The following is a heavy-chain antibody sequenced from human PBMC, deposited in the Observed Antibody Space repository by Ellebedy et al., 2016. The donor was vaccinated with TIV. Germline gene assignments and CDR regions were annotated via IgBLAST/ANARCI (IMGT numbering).Heavy chain of an antibody. D-gene: IGHD6-19*01. Sequence: GESLKISCAASGFRFGDYYMTWIRQAPGKGLEWISFISIDGGGTYYSDSVKGRFTISRDNAAQSLYLQINNLRADDTAVYYCASGLGFVAGYYFDYWGQGTLVTVSS. CDR1: GFRFGDYY. CDR2: ISIDGGGT. V-gene: IGHV3-11*01. CDR3: ASGLGFVAGYYFDY. J-gene: IGHJ4*02.